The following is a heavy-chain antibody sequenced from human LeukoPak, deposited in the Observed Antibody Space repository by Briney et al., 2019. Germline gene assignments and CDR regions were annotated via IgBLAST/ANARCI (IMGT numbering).Heavy chain of an antibody. J-gene: IGHJ6*02. CDR2: IYFSGTT. D-gene: IGHD4-17*01. V-gene: IGHV4-59*01. CDR1: GGSISNYY. CDR3: AREDPQTTVPEGLDV. Sequence: SETLSLTCTVSGGSISNYYWSWLRQPPGKGLEWIGYIYFSGTTNINPSLKSRVTISVDMSKNQFSLKLSAVTAADTAVYYCAREDPQTTVPEGLDVWGQGTTVTVSS.